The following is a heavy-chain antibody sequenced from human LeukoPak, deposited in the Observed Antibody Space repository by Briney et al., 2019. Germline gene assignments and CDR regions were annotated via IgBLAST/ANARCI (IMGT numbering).Heavy chain of an antibody. CDR2: TYSGGST. CDR3: ARARVGCTNYAFEI. CDR1: GFTVSSNY. J-gene: IGHJ3*02. D-gene: IGHD2-8*01. Sequence: PGGSLRLSCAASGFTVSSNYVSWVRQAPGKGLEWVSVTYSGGSTYYADSVKGRFTISRDNSKNTLQLQMNSLRAEDTAVYYCARARVGCTNYAFEIWGQGTMVTVSS. V-gene: IGHV3-53*01.